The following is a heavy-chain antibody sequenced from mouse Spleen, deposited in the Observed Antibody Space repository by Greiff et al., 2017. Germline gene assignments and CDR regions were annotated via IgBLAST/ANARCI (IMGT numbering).Heavy chain of an antibody. V-gene: IGHV1-69*01. CDR2: IDPSDSYT. CDR1: GYTFTSYW. CDR3: ARRTARATYYAMDY. D-gene: IGHD3-2*01. J-gene: IGHJ4*01. Sequence: QVQLQQPGAELVMPGASVKLSCKASGYTFTSYWMHWVKQRPGQGLEWIGEIDPSDSYTNYNQKFKGKATLTVDKSSSPAYMQLSSLTSEDSAVYDCARRTARATYYAMDYWGQGTSVTVSS.